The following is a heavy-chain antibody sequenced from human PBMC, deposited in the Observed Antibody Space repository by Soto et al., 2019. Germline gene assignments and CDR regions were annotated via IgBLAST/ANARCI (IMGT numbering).Heavy chain of an antibody. Sequence: QVQLVESGGGMVQPGTSLRLSCAASGFTFNSLSRHWVRQRPDKGLEWVAVISHDGRVTCYEDFVKGRFTVSRDNSQNPIYLLVNSLRAEATAVYYCARQPYVDSQYFDSWGQGTLITVSS. J-gene: IGHJ4*02. CDR1: GFTFNSLS. V-gene: IGHV3-30*04. D-gene: IGHD3-9*01. CDR2: ISHDGRVT. CDR3: ARQPYVDSQYFDS.